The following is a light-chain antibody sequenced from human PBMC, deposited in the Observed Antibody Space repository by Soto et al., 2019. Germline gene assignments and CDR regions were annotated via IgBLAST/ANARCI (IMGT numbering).Light chain of an antibody. CDR2: EVS. CDR1: SNDVGNYNY. CDR3: SSYSGTNNLLI. Sequence: QSVLTQPPSASGSPGQSVTISCTGTSNDVGNYNYVSWYQQHPGKAPKVLISEVSKRHSGVPDRFSGSKSGNMASLTVSGLQAEDEADYYCSSYSGTNNLLIFGGGTQLTVL. J-gene: IGLJ7*01. V-gene: IGLV2-8*01.